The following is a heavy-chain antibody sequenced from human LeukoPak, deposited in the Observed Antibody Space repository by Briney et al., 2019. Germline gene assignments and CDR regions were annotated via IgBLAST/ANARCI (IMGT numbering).Heavy chain of an antibody. CDR1: GDSISIYY. D-gene: IGHD6-19*01. CDR3: ARDRSGWYWFDY. J-gene: IGHJ4*02. V-gene: IGHV4-59*01. Sequence: PSETLSLTCTVSGDSISIYYWSWIRQPPGKGLEWIGYIYYSGSTNYNPPLKGPVTISVDTSKDQFSLKLSSVTAADTAVYYCARDRSGWYWFDYWGQGTLVTVSS. CDR2: IYYSGST.